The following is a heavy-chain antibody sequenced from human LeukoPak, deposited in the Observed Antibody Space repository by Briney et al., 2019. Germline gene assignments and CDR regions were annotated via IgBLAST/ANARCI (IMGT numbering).Heavy chain of an antibody. CDR2: IDYSGST. J-gene: IGHJ6*03. CDR3: ARESPVRDGYFYYYYMDV. D-gene: IGHD5-24*01. CDR1: GGSISSGSYY. V-gene: IGHV4-61*10. Sequence: PSETLSLTCTVSGGSISSGSYYWSWVRQPAGKGLEWIGYIDYSGSTNNNPSLKSRVTISVDTSNNQLSLKLTSVTAADTAVYYCARESPVRDGYFYYYYMDVWGKGTTVTISS.